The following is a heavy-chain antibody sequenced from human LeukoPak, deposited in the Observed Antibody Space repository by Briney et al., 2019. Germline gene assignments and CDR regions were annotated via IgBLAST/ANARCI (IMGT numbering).Heavy chain of an antibody. CDR3: ARGVLLRLRLGELSLRDRFDP. CDR1: GYTFTGYY. D-gene: IGHD3-16*02. CDR2: INPNSGGT. Sequence: ASVRVSCKASGYTFTGYYMHWVRQAPGQGLKWMGWINPNSGGTNYAQKFQGRVTMTRDTSISTAYMELSRLRSDDTAVYYCARGVLLRLRLGELSLRDRFDPWGQGTLVTVSS. V-gene: IGHV1-2*02. J-gene: IGHJ5*02.